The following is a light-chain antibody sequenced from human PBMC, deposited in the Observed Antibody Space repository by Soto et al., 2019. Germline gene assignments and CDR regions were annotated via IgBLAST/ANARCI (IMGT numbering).Light chain of an antibody. J-gene: IGLJ3*02. CDR1: SSNIGAGYD. CDR2: GDT. V-gene: IGLV1-40*01. CDR3: QAFDISMSGWV. Sequence: QSVLTQPPSVSGAPGQRVTISCTGSSSNIGAGYDVHWYQQLPGTAPKLLVSGDTNRPSGVPDRFSGSKSGTSASLAITGLRAEDEADYYCQAFDISMSGWVFGGGTKVTVL.